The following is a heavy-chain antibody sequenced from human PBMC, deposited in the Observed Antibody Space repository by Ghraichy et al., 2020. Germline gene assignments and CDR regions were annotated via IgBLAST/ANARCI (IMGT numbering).Heavy chain of an antibody. Sequence: GESLNISCAASGFTFSDYYMSWIRQAPGKGLEWVSYISSSGSTIYYADSVKGRFTISRDNAKNSLYLQMNSLRAEDTAVYYCARDPGSQLRIQLWSARGDAFDIWGQGTMVTVSS. V-gene: IGHV3-11*04. CDR3: ARDPGSQLRIQLWSARGDAFDI. CDR1: GFTFSDYY. D-gene: IGHD5-18*01. CDR2: ISSSGSTI. J-gene: IGHJ3*02.